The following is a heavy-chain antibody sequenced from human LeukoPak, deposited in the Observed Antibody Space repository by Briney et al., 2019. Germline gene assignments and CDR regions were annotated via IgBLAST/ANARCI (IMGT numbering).Heavy chain of an antibody. CDR3: ARGRGGSWYYYYYGMDV. J-gene: IGHJ6*02. CDR1: GGSISSGDYY. Sequence: PSETLSLTCTVSGGSISSGDYYWSWIRQPPGKGLEWIGYIYYSGSTYYNPSLKSRVTISVDTSKNQFSLKLSSVTAADTAVYYCARGRGGSWYYYYYGMDVWGQGTTVTVSS. CDR2: IYYSGST. V-gene: IGHV4-30-4*01. D-gene: IGHD6-13*01.